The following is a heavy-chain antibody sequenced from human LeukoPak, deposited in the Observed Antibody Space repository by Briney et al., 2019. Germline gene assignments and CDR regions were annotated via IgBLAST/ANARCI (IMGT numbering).Heavy chain of an antibody. CDR1: AFSFSRNG. D-gene: IGHD3-22*01. CDR2: IRFDGSKQ. V-gene: IGHV3-30*02. CDR3: ANRLDYYYDSSGYYGAYGMDV. J-gene: IGHJ6*02. Sequence: GGSLRLSCAASAFSFSRNGMHWVRQAPGKGLEWVALIRFDGSKQHYADSVKGRFTISRDNSKNTLYLQMNSLRAEDTAVYYCANRLDYYYDSSGYYGAYGMDVWGQGTTVTVSS.